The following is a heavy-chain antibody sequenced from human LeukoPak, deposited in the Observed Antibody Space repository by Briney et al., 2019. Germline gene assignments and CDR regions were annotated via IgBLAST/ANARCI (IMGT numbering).Heavy chain of an antibody. V-gene: IGHV1-2*02. CDR2: INPNSGGT. D-gene: IGHD3-16*02. CDR3: ARDTYYDYVWGSYRLPDD. CDR1: GYTFTGYY. J-gene: IGHJ4*02. Sequence: GASVKVSCKASGYTFTGYYMHWVRQAPGQGLEWMGWINPNSGGTNYAQKFQGRVTMTRDTSISTAYMELSRLRSDDTAVYYCARDTYYDYVWGSYRLPDDWGQGTVVSISS.